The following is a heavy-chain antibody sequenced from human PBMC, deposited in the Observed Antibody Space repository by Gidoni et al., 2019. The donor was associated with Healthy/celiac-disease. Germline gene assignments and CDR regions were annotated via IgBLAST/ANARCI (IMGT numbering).Heavy chain of an antibody. CDR2: ISWNRGII. CDR1: GFTFDDYA. D-gene: IGHD6-19*01. J-gene: IGHJ4*02. Sequence: EVQLVESGGGLVQPGRSLRLSCAASGFTFDDYAFHWVRQAPGKGLEWVSGISWNRGIIGYADSVKGRFTISRDNAKNSLYLQMNSLRAEDTALYYCAKHMRYKGSPVADTSFFDYWGQGTLVTVSS. V-gene: IGHV3-9*01. CDR3: AKHMRYKGSPVADTSFFDY.